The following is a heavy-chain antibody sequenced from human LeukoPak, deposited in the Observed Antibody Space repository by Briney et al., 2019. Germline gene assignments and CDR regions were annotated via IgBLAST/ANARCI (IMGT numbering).Heavy chain of an antibody. CDR3: AKDNALYSYGRYDAFDI. J-gene: IGHJ3*02. CDR1: GFTFDDYA. Sequence: PGRSLRLSCAASGFTFDDYAMHWVRQAPGKGLEWVSGISWNSGSIGYADSVKGRFTISRDNAKNSLYLQMNSLRAEDTALYYCAKDNALYSYGRYDAFDIWGQGTMVTVSS. V-gene: IGHV3-9*01. CDR2: ISWNSGSI. D-gene: IGHD5-18*01.